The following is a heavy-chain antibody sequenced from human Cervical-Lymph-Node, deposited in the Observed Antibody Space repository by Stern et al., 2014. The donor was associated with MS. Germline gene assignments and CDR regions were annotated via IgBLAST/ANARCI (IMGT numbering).Heavy chain of an antibody. CDR3: AHTTVTFDEAYGLDV. CDR1: GFSLNTSGEG. CDR2: IYWYADE. D-gene: IGHD4-17*01. Sequence: QITLKESGPTLVKPTQTLTLTCTFSGFSLNTSGEGVGWIRQPPGKALEWLAVIYWYADERYSPSLNSRLTITKDTSKNQVVLTMVNMDPVDTGTYYCAHTTVTFDEAYGLDVWGQGTTVTVAS. J-gene: IGHJ6*02. V-gene: IGHV2-5*01.